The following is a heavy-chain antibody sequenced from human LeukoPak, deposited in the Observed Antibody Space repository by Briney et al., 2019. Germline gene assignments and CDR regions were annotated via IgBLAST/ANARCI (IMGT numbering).Heavy chain of an antibody. D-gene: IGHD3-10*01. V-gene: IGHV1-18*01. Sequence: ASVKVSCKASGYTFTSYGISWVRQAPGQGLEWMGWISAYNGNTNYAQKLQGRVTMTTDTSTSTAYMELGSLRSDDTAVYYCARDPDGSGSPEYNWFDPWGQGTLVTVSS. CDR1: GYTFTSYG. J-gene: IGHJ5*02. CDR2: ISAYNGNT. CDR3: ARDPDGSGSPEYNWFDP.